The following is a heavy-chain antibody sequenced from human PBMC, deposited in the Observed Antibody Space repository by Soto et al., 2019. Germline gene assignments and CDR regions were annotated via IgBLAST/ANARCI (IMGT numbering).Heavy chain of an antibody. J-gene: IGHJ6*03. Sequence: QVQLQESGPGLVKPSQTLSLTCTVSGGSISSGGYYWSWIRQHPGKGLEWIGYIYYSGSTYYYQSLKSRVTISVDTSKNQFSLKLSSVTAADTAVYYCARDRPDYDFWSGYYYYYMDVWGKGTTVTVSS. CDR2: IYYSGST. CDR1: GGSISSGGYY. D-gene: IGHD3-3*01. V-gene: IGHV4-31*03. CDR3: ARDRPDYDFWSGYYYYYMDV.